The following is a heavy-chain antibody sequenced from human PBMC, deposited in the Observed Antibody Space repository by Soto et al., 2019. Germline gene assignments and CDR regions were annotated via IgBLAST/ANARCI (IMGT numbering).Heavy chain of an antibody. V-gene: IGHV3-23*01. CDR2: ISGSGGST. CDR1: GFTFSSYA. D-gene: IGHD4-17*01. CDR3: AKVPVNNYYYYGMDV. Sequence: GGSLRLSCAASGFTFSSYAMSWVRQAPGKGLEWVSAISGSGGSTYYADSAKGRFTISRDNSKNTLYLQMNSLRAEDTAVYYCAKVPVNNYYYYGMDVWGQGTTVTVSS. J-gene: IGHJ6*02.